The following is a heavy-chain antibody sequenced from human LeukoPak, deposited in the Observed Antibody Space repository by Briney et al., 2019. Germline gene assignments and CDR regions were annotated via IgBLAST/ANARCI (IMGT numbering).Heavy chain of an antibody. D-gene: IGHD3-22*01. CDR3: ARVYDTSDYYFAFGI. V-gene: IGHV4-59*08. Sequence: SETLSLTCTVSGGSFSPYYWSWIRQPPGKGLEWIGHIHSRVGTNYNPSIKSRVTISVDTSKNQFSLTLSSVTAADTAVYYCARVYDTSDYYFAFGIWGQGTKVTVSS. CDR1: GGSFSPYY. J-gene: IGHJ3*02. CDR2: IHSRVGT.